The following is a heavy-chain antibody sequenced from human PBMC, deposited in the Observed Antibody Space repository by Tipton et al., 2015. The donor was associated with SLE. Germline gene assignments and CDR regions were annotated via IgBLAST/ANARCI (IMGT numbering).Heavy chain of an antibody. Sequence: TLSLTCAVYGGSFSGYYWSWIRQPPGKGLEWIGEINHSGSTNYNPSLKSRVTISVDTSKNQFSLKLSSVTAADTAVYYCARRRFGDILTSWGQGTLVTVSS. CDR1: GGSFSGYY. J-gene: IGHJ5*02. CDR2: INHSGST. V-gene: IGHV4-34*01. D-gene: IGHD3-9*01. CDR3: ARRRFGDILTS.